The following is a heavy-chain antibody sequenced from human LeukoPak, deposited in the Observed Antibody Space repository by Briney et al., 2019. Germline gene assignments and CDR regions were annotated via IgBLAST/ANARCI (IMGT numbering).Heavy chain of an antibody. J-gene: IGHJ3*02. CDR2: IIPIFGTA. CDR1: GGTFSSYA. V-gene: IGHV1-69*13. CDR3: ARGRALTYSRSSRPRGSAFDI. Sequence: ASVKVSCKASGGTFSSYAISWVRQAPGQGLEWMGGIIPIFGTANYAQKFQGRVTITADESTSTAYMELSSLRSEDTAVYYCARGRALTYSRSSRPRGSAFDIWGQGTMVTVSS. D-gene: IGHD6-13*01.